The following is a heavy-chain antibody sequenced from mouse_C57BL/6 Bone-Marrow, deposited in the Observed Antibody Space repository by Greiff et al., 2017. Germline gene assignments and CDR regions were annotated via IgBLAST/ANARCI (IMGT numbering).Heavy chain of an antibody. V-gene: IGHV5-12*01. Sequence: EVQLVESGGGLVQPGGSLKLSCAASGFTFSDYYMYWVRQTPEKRLEWVAYISNGGGSTYYPDTVKGRFTISRDNAKNTLYLQMSRLKSEDTAMYYCARLGYYYGSSPWYFDVWGTGTTVTVSS. CDR3: ARLGYYYGSSPWYFDV. CDR1: GFTFSDYY. CDR2: ISNGGGST. D-gene: IGHD1-1*01. J-gene: IGHJ1*03.